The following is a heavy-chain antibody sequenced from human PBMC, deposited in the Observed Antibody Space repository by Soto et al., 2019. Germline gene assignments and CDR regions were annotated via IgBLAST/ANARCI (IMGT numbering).Heavy chain of an antibody. D-gene: IGHD2-21*01. J-gene: IGHJ5*02. Sequence: PGGSLRLSCAASGFTFSSYAMNWVRQAPVRGLEWVSCITRSGGGTYYADSVKGRFTISRDNSKDTLFLQMNSLRAEDTAVYYCAKAGRLIINWFDPRGKGTLVTVAS. CDR3: AKAGRLIINWFDP. CDR1: GFTFSSYA. CDR2: ITRSGGGT. V-gene: IGHV3-23*01.